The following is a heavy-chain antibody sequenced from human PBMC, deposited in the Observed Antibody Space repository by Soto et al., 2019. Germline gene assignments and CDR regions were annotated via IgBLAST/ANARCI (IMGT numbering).Heavy chain of an antibody. V-gene: IGHV3-74*01. Sequence: EVQLVESGGGLVQPGGSLRLSCAASGFTFSSYWMHWVRQAPGKGLVWVSRINSDGSSTSYADSVKGRFTISRDNAKNTLYLQMNSLRAEDTAVYYCARGFDDYGDYVPAFDIWGQGTMVTVSS. J-gene: IGHJ3*02. CDR1: GFTFSSYW. CDR3: ARGFDDYGDYVPAFDI. CDR2: INSDGSST. D-gene: IGHD4-17*01.